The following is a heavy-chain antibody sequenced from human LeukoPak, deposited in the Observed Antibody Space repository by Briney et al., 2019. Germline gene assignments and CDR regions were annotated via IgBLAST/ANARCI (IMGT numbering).Heavy chain of an antibody. J-gene: IGHJ2*01. D-gene: IGHD3-9*01. Sequence: SETLSLTCAVYGGSFSGYYWGWIRQPPGKGLEWIGEINHSGSTNYNPSLKSRVTISVDTSKNQFSLKLSSVTAADTAVYYCARGRRIRYFDWLSSYWYFDLWGRGTLVTVSS. CDR3: ARGRRIRYFDWLSSYWYFDL. V-gene: IGHV4-34*01. CDR1: GGSFSGYY. CDR2: INHSGST.